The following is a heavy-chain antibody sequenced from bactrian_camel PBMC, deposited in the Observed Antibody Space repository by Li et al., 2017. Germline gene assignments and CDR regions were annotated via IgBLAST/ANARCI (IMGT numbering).Heavy chain of an antibody. D-gene: IGHD1*01. CDR1: TGTFRSAC. V-gene: IGHV3S57*01. J-gene: IGHJ4*01. Sequence: VQLVESGGGSVQAGGSLRLSCAASTGTFRSACMGWIRQAAGKEREVVATIGDPGTTTYTDSVKGRFTISKDNAKDTLYLQMNSLKPEDTAMYYCAASRGVASFSAMTYAYWGQGTQVTVS. CDR3: AASRGVASFSAMTYAY. CDR2: IGDPGTT.